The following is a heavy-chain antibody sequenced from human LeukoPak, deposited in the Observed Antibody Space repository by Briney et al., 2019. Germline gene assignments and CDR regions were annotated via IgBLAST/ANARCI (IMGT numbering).Heavy chain of an antibody. Sequence: PGGSLRLSCAASGFTFRDHYLDWARQAPGKGLEWVGCTRNKANSYTTEYAASVKGRFTISRDDSKNSLYLQMNSLKTEDTAVYYCARGPDYFDYWGQGTLVTVSS. CDR3: ARGPDYFDY. CDR1: GFTFRDHY. CDR2: TRNKANSYTT. J-gene: IGHJ4*02. V-gene: IGHV3-72*01.